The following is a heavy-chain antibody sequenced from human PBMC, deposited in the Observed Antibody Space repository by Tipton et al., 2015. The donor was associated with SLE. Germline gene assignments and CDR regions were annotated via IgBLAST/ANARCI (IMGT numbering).Heavy chain of an antibody. D-gene: IGHD3-10*01. CDR3: ARDGGITTDIDV. CDR1: GGSISGYY. Sequence: GLVKPSETLSLICTVSGGSISGYYWSWIRQPPGKGLEWVGFISYSGNTNYNPSLKSRVTISIDTSNNLFYLRLMSVTAADTAAYYCARDGGITTDIDVWGKGITVTVSS. V-gene: IGHV4-59*01. CDR2: ISYSGNT. J-gene: IGHJ6*03.